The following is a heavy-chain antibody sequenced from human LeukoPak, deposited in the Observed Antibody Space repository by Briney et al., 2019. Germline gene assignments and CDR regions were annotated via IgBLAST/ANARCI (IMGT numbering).Heavy chain of an antibody. Sequence: SETLSLTCTVSGGSISSYYWSWIRQPPGKGLEWIGSIYYSGSTYYNPSLKSRVTISVDTSKDQFSLKLSSVTAADTAVYYCARHSRVVAAGDNWFDPWGQGTLVTVSS. V-gene: IGHV4-59*05. CDR1: GGSISSYY. D-gene: IGHD2-2*01. CDR2: IYYSGST. J-gene: IGHJ5*02. CDR3: ARHSRVVAAGDNWFDP.